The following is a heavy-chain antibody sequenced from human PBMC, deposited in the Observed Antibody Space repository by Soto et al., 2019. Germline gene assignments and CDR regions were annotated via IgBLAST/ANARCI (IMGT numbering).Heavy chain of an antibody. CDR1: GFTFSSYD. CDR3: AKDDFSSGWPILFDY. V-gene: IGHV3-23*01. D-gene: IGHD6-19*01. CDR2: ISGSGSST. Sequence: GGSLRRSCAASGFTFSSYDMSWVRQAPGKGLEWVSAISGSGSSTYYADSVKGRFTISRDNSKNTLYLQMNSLRAEDTAVYYCAKDDFSSGWPILFDYWGQGTLVTVSS. J-gene: IGHJ4*02.